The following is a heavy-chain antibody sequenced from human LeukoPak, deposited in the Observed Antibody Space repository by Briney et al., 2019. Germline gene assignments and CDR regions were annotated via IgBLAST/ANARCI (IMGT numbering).Heavy chain of an antibody. Sequence: GGSLRLSCAASGFSFSSYEMNWVRQAPGKGLEWVSYISSSGKTIYYADSVKGRFTISRDNSKNTLYLQMNSLRAEDTAVYYCARSAYYYDSSLDYWGQGTLVTVSS. CDR3: ARSAYYYDSSLDY. V-gene: IGHV3-48*03. D-gene: IGHD3-22*01. J-gene: IGHJ4*02. CDR2: ISSSGKTI. CDR1: GFSFSSYE.